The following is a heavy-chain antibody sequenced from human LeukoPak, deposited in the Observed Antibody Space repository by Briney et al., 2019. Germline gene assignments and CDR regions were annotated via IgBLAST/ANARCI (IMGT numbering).Heavy chain of an antibody. Sequence: PGGSLRLYCAASGFTFSRYGMHWVRQAPGKGLEWVAVIWYDGSNKYYADSVKGRFTISRDNSKNTLYLQMNSLRAEDTAVYYCARAIEYSSSAVSYWGQGTLVTVSS. J-gene: IGHJ4*02. CDR3: ARAIEYSSSAVSY. CDR2: IWYDGSNK. CDR1: GFTFSRYG. V-gene: IGHV3-33*01. D-gene: IGHD6-6*01.